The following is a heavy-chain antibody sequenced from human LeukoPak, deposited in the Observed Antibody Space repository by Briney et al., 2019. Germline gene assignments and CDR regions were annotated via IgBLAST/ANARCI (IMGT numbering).Heavy chain of an antibody. V-gene: IGHV4-59*02. Sequence: PSETLSLTCTVSGGSVSTYYWNWIRQPPGKGLDWIGYIYYSGSTNYNPSLKSRLTISVDTSNNQFSLKLSSVTAADTAVYYCASTSGYCSGGNCYSAFDYWGQGTLVTVSS. CDR1: GGSVSTYY. CDR2: IYYSGST. D-gene: IGHD2-15*01. CDR3: ASTSGYCSGGNCYSAFDY. J-gene: IGHJ4*02.